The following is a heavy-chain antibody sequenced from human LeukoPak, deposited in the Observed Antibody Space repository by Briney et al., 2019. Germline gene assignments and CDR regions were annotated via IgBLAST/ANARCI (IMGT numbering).Heavy chain of an antibody. V-gene: IGHV3-48*02. D-gene: IGHD2-21*02. Sequence: GGSLRLSCAAYGFTFSSYPMNWVRQAPGMGLEWVSYISRTGSTYYAGSVKGRFTISRDNAKNSLYLQMNSLRDEDTAVYYCVRDVSSSGGDFYWGQGTLVTVSS. CDR1: GFTFSSYP. J-gene: IGHJ4*02. CDR3: VRDVSSSGGDFY. CDR2: ISRTGST.